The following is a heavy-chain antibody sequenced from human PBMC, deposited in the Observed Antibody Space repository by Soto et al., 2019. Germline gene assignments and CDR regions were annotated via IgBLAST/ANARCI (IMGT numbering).Heavy chain of an antibody. D-gene: IGHD2-15*01. CDR3: ARVFLEYCSGGSCQILHYFDY. V-gene: IGHV1-18*01. Sequence: GASVKVSCKASGYTFTSYGISWVRQAPGQGLEWMGWISAYNGNTNYAQKLQGRVTMTTDTSTSTAYMELRSLRSDDTAVYYCARVFLEYCSGGSCQILHYFDYWGQGTLVTVSS. CDR1: GYTFTSYG. CDR2: ISAYNGNT. J-gene: IGHJ4*02.